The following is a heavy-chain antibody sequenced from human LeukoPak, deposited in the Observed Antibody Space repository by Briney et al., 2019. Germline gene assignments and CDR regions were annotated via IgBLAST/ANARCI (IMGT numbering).Heavy chain of an antibody. CDR2: ISGSGGNT. J-gene: IGHJ4*02. Sequence: GGSLRLSCAASGFTFSSYAMSWARQAPGKGLEWVSGISGSGGNTYYADSVKGRFTISRDNSKNTLHMQMNSLRAEDTAVYYCARNKGDSGGSLGYWGQGTLVTVSS. V-gene: IGHV3-23*01. CDR3: ARNKGDSGGSLGY. CDR1: GFTFSSYA. D-gene: IGHD2-15*01.